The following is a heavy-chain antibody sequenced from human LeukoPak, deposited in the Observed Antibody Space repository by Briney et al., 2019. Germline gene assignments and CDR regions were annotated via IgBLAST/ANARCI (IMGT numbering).Heavy chain of an antibody. J-gene: IGHJ4*02. D-gene: IGHD2-15*01. CDR1: GFTFSSYA. V-gene: IGHV3-30-3*01. Sequence: GGSLRLSCAASGFTFSSYALHWVCQAPGKGLDWVALISYGGSTKSYADSVKGRFTISRDSSTLYLQMNSLGIEDTAVYYCARGSVGTPPPFDYWGQGTLVTVSS. CDR2: ISYGGSTK. CDR3: ARGSVGTPPPFDY.